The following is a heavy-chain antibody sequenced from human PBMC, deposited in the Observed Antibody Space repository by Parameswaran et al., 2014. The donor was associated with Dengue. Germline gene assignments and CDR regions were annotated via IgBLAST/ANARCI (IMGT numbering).Heavy chain of an antibody. J-gene: IGHJ6*03. CDR3: ARDVGDNYYYMDV. V-gene: IGHV1-46*01. D-gene: IGHD2-15*01. Sequence: WVRQAPGQGLEWMGIINPSGGSTSYAQKFQGRATMTRDTSTSTVYMELSSLRSEDTAVYYCARDVGDNYYYMDVWGKGTTVTVSS. CDR2: INPSGGST.